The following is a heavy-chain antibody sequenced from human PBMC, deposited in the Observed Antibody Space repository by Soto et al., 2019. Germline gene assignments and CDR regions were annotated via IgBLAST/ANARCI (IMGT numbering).Heavy chain of an antibody. V-gene: IGHV3-53*01. CDR1: GFTVSDNY. J-gene: IGHJ6*02. CDR2: LYSGGRI. CDR3: ARSDRDYAYALNV. Sequence: EAQLVESGGGLIQPGGSLRLSCAASGFTVSDNYITWVRQAPGKGLEWVSLLYSGGRIYYADSVKGRFTISRDTSKTTLYLKMNSLRTEDTAVYYCARSDRDYAYALNVWGQGTTVTVSS. D-gene: IGHD3-16*01.